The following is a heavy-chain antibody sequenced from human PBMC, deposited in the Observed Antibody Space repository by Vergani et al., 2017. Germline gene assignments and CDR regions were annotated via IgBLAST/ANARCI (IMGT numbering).Heavy chain of an antibody. Sequence: QVQLVESGGGVVQPGRSLRLSCAASGFTFSSYAMHWVRQAPGKGLEWVAVISYDGSNKYYADSVKGRFTISRDNSKNTLYLQMNSLRAEDTAVYYCARDSAGLDYWAREPWSPSPQ. V-gene: IGHV3-30-3*01. CDR3: ARDSAGLDY. D-gene: IGHD6-13*01. J-gene: IGHJ4*02. CDR1: GFTFSSYA. CDR2: ISYDGSNK.